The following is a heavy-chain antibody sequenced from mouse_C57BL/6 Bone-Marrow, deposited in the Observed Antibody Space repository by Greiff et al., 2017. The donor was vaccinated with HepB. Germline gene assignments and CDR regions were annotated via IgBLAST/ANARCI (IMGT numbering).Heavy chain of an antibody. J-gene: IGHJ2*01. D-gene: IGHD3-2*01. CDR3: ARGADRVYFDY. CDR2: INPGSGGT. CDR1: GYAFTNYL. V-gene: IGHV1-54*01. Sequence: QVQLQQSGAELVRPETSVKVSCKASGYAFTNYLIEWVKQRPGQGLEWIGVINPGSGGTNYNEKFKGKATLTADKSSSTAYMQLSSLTSEDSAVYFCARGADRVYFDYWGQGTTLTVSS.